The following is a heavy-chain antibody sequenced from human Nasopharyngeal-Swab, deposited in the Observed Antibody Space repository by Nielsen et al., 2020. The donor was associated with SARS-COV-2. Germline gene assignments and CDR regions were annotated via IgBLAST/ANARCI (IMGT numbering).Heavy chain of an antibody. V-gene: IGHV3-23*01. CDR1: GFTISSYA. D-gene: IGHD3-10*01. J-gene: IGHJ4*02. CDR3: AKYMVRDGHVPDY. Sequence: GESLKISCAASGFTISSYAMSWVRQAPGKGLEWVSAISGSGGSTYYADSVKGRFTISRDNSKNTLYLQMNSLRAEDTAVYYCAKYMVRDGHVPDYWGQGTLVTVSS. CDR2: ISGSGGST.